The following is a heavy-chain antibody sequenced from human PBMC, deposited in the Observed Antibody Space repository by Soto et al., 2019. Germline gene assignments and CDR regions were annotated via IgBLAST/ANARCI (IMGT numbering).Heavy chain of an antibody. CDR2: INPSGGST. Sequence: ASVKVSCKASGYTFTSYYMHWVRQAPGQGLEWMGIINPSGGSTSDAQKFQGRVTMTRDTSTSTVYMELSSLRTEDTAVYYCAASSSWQAFDYWAQGTLVAVSS. CDR3: AASSSWQAFDY. J-gene: IGHJ4*02. D-gene: IGHD6-13*01. CDR1: GYTFTSYY. V-gene: IGHV1-46*01.